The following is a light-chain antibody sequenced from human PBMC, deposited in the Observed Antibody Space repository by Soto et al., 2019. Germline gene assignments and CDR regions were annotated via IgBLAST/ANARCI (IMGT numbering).Light chain of an antibody. Sequence: QSVLTQPASVSGSPGQSITSSCTGTSSDVGAYTYVSWYQQHPGRAPKLMIYEVSNRPSGVSNRFSGSKSGNTASLTISGLQAEDEADYYCNSYTSSSTFYVFGTGTKVTVL. CDR1: SSDVGAYTY. CDR2: EVS. J-gene: IGLJ1*01. CDR3: NSYTSSSTFYV. V-gene: IGLV2-14*01.